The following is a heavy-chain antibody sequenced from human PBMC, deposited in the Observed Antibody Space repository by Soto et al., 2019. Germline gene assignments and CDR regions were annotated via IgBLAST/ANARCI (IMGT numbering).Heavy chain of an antibody. Sequence: GGSLRLSCAASGFTFSSYAMSWVRQAPGKGLEWVSAISGSGGSTYYADSVKGRFTISRDNSKNTLYLQMNSLRAEDTAVYYCAKDKMLWFGELLPTGFVIDYWGQGTLVTVSS. J-gene: IGHJ4*02. CDR3: AKDKMLWFGELLPTGFVIDY. D-gene: IGHD3-10*01. CDR1: GFTFSSYA. V-gene: IGHV3-23*01. CDR2: ISGSGGST.